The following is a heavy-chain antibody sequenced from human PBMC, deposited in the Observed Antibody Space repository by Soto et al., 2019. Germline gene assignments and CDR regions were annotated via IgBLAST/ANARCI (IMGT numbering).Heavy chain of an antibody. Sequence: EVKLLESGGGLVQPGGSLRLSCEVSGVSFNSYAMGWVRQAQGKRLEWVSSFSASDGTTYYADSVKGRFTVSRDNSKNTVCLQMNSLRVEDTAVYFCAKDRSDYYGSGSFEGVFDSWGQGTLVTLSS. CDR2: FSASDGTT. V-gene: IGHV3-23*01. CDR1: GVSFNSYA. J-gene: IGHJ4*02. D-gene: IGHD3-10*01. CDR3: AKDRSDYYGSGSFEGVFDS.